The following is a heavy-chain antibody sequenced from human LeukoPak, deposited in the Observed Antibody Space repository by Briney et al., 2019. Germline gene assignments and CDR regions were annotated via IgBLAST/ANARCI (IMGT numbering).Heavy chain of an antibody. CDR3: ARGLVAATPGVVD. Sequence: GGSLRLSCAASGFTFSSYWMSWVRQAPGKGLEWVANIKQDGSEKYYVDSVKGRFTISRDNAKNSLYLQMNSLRAEGTAVYYCARGLVAATPGVVDWGQGTLVTVSS. CDR1: GFTFSSYW. CDR2: IKQDGSEK. J-gene: IGHJ4*02. V-gene: IGHV3-7*04. D-gene: IGHD2-15*01.